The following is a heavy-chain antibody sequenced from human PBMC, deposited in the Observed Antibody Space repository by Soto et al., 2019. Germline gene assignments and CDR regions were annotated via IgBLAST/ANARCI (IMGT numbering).Heavy chain of an antibody. Sequence: VQLVESGGDLVQPGGSLRLSCAASGITVSNNYMSWVRQAPGKGLEWVAVIYSGGSTYYEDSVKGRFTISRDNSTNTVYLQMNRMRTEYTAVYYCARMYDWGQGTLVTVSS. CDR1: GITVSNNY. CDR2: IYSGGST. V-gene: IGHV3-66*01. J-gene: IGHJ4*02. CDR3: ARMYD. D-gene: IGHD2-8*01.